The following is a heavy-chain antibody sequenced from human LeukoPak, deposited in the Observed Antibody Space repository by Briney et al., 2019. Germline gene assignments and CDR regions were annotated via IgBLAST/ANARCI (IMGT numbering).Heavy chain of an antibody. Sequence: GGSLRLSCAASGFTFSSCWMTWVRQAPGKGLEWVANIKQDGSAKYYVDSLRGRFSISRDNVKNSLFLQMNSLSDDDTAVYYCARCPYDSTGYYSVPSHLDYWGQGTLVTVSS. D-gene: IGHD3-22*01. CDR3: ARCPYDSTGYYSVPSHLDY. J-gene: IGHJ4*02. V-gene: IGHV3-7*01. CDR2: IKQDGSAK. CDR1: GFTFSSCW.